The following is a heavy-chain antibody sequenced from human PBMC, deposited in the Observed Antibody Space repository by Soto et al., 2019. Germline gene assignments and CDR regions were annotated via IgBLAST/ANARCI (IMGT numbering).Heavy chain of an antibody. CDR1: GYSFTSYY. J-gene: IGHJ4*02. Sequence: ASVKVSCKASGYSFTSYYIRWVRQAPGQGLEWMGIINPSGGATTYAQRFQGRVTMTRDTSSSTVYMELSSLASDDTAVYFCARDGYSSSWYGFIDYWGQGTLVTVSS. CDR3: ARDGYSSSWYGFIDY. CDR2: INPSGGAT. V-gene: IGHV1-46*01. D-gene: IGHD6-13*01.